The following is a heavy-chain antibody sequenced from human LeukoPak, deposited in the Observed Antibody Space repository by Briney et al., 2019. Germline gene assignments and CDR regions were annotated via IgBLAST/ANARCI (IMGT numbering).Heavy chain of an antibody. Sequence: KSSETLSLTCAVYGGSFSGYYWSWIRQPPGKGLEWIGEINHSGSTNYNPSLESRVTISVDTSKNQFSLKLSSVTAADTAVYYCARTVTTTPNFDYWGQGTLVTVSS. D-gene: IGHD4-11*01. CDR1: GGSFSGYY. CDR2: INHSGST. CDR3: ARTVTTTPNFDY. J-gene: IGHJ4*02. V-gene: IGHV4-34*01.